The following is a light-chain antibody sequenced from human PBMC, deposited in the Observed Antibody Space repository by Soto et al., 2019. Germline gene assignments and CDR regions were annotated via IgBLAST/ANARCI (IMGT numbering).Light chain of an antibody. CDR3: AAWDDSLNGIYV. Sequence: QSVLTQPPSSSGTPGQRVTISCSGSISNIGRNPVNWYLQLPGTAPKLLIYSSNQRPSGVPDRFSGSKSGTSASLAISGLQSEDEADYYCAAWDDSLNGIYVFGTGTKVTVL. J-gene: IGLJ1*01. CDR1: ISNIGRNP. CDR2: SSN. V-gene: IGLV1-44*01.